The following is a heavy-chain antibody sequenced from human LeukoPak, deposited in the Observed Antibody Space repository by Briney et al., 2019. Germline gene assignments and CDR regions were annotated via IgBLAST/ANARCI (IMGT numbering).Heavy chain of an antibody. D-gene: IGHD3-10*01. CDR2: FDPEDGET. Sequence: ASVKVSCKVSGYTLTELSMHWVRQAPGKGLEWMGDFDPEDGETIYAQKFQGRVTMTEDTSTDTAYMELSSLRSEDRAVYYCXXXYYXSGSPHSLRYWGQGTLVTVTS. J-gene: IGHJ1*01. CDR3: XXXYYXSGSPHSLRY. V-gene: IGHV1-24*01. CDR1: GYTLTELS.